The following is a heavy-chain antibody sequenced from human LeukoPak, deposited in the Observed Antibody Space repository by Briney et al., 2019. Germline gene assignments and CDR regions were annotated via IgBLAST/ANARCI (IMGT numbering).Heavy chain of an antibody. Sequence: ASLNVSCKASGYTFTGYYMHWVRQAPGQGLEWIGWINPKSGGKNYEQKFQGRVTMNRDTSISTEYMELSRLRSDDTVVYCCARIGLYYDSSGYYGYWGQGTLVSVSS. CDR2: INPKSGGK. CDR3: ARIGLYYDSSGYYGY. D-gene: IGHD3-22*01. CDR1: GYTFTGYY. V-gene: IGHV1-2*02. J-gene: IGHJ4*02.